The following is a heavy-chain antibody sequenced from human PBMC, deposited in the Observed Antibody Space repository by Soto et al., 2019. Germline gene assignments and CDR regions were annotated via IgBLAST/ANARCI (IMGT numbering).Heavy chain of an antibody. CDR1: GFTFSSYG. V-gene: IGHV3-30*03. Sequence: LRLSCSASGFTFSSYGMDWVCQAPGKGLEWVAVISYDGSNKYYADSVKGRFTISRDNSKNTLYLQMNSLRAEDTAVYYCAREDGYRGGDAFDIWGQGTMVTVSS. D-gene: IGHD5-12*01. CDR2: ISYDGSNK. J-gene: IGHJ3*02. CDR3: AREDGYRGGDAFDI.